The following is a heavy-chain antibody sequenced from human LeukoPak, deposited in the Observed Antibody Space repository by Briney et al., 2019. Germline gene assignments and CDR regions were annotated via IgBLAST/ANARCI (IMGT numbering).Heavy chain of an antibody. J-gene: IGHJ5*02. V-gene: IGHV3-49*03. CDR1: GFIFGDYA. CDR3: AKGRHGYSSRFDP. D-gene: IGHD5-18*01. CDR2: IRSKAYAGKK. Sequence: SGGSLRLSCTASGFIFGDYAVSWFRQAPGKGLEWVGFIRSKAYAGKKEYAATVKGRFSISRDDSKSIAYLELNSLKTEDTAMYFCAKGRHGYSSRFDPWGQGTQVTVSS.